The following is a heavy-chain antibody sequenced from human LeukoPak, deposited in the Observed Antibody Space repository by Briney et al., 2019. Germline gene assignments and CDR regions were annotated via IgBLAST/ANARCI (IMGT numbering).Heavy chain of an antibody. Sequence: ASVKVSCKASGYTFTGNFIHWVRQAPGQGLEWMGWITPKSGGTNYAQKFQGGVTMTRDTSISTAYMELSSLRSDDTAVYYCARGGGYAYAYAFDIWGQGTMVTVSS. CDR2: ITPKSGGT. V-gene: IGHV1-2*02. J-gene: IGHJ3*02. D-gene: IGHD3-16*01. CDR3: ARGGGYAYAYAFDI. CDR1: GYTFTGNF.